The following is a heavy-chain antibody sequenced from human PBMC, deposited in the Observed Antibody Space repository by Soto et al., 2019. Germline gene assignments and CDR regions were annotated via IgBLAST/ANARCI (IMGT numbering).Heavy chain of an antibody. V-gene: IGHV4-30-4*01. D-gene: IGHD5-18*01. J-gene: IGHJ1*01. CDR2: IYYSGST. Sequence: SETLSLTCAVSGGSISSGDYYWSWIRQPPGKGLEWIGYIYYSGSTYYNPSLKSRGTLSVDTSKNQFSLKLSSVTAADTAVYYCARVNLKAYSYGSGKYFQHWGQGTLVTVSS. CDR3: ARVNLKAYSYGSGKYFQH. CDR1: GGSISSGDYY.